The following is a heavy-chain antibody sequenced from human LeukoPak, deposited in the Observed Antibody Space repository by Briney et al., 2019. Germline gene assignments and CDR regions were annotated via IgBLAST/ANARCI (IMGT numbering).Heavy chain of an antibody. J-gene: IGHJ4*02. V-gene: IGHV3-21*01. Sequence: GGSLRLSCAASGFTFSSYSMNWVRQAPGKGLEGVSSISSSSSYIYYADSVKGRFTISRDKAKNSLYLQMNSLRAEDTAVCYCARDLGSSVAGTIGYWGQGTLVTVSS. CDR2: ISSSSSYI. CDR1: GFTFSSYS. D-gene: IGHD6-19*01. CDR3: ARDLGSSVAGTIGY.